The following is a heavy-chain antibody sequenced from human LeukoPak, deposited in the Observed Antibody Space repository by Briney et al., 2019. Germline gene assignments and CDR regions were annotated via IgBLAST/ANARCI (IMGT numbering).Heavy chain of an antibody. CDR3: ASQGGGGPAPDWFDP. J-gene: IGHJ5*02. CDR1: GASISRDY. Sequence: SQSLSLACTLAGASISRDYWSWVRPPPGKGLGWVGDSYSTGNTKKNPSLKSRVTISMATSKTPCALKLSSGTAAATAVAYCASQGGGGPAPDWFDPWGQGTLVTVSS. D-gene: IGHD3-16*01. V-gene: IGHV4-4*09. CDR2: SYSTGNT.